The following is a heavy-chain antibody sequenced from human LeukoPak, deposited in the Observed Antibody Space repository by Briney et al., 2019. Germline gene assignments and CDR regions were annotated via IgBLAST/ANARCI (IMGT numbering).Heavy chain of an antibody. CDR1: GGTFSSYA. V-gene: IGHV1-69*13. Sequence: ASVKVSCKASGGTFSSYAISWVRQAPGQGLEWMGGIIPIFGTANYAQKFQGRVTITADESTSTAYMELSSLRSEDTAVYYCARVGTYSSTHFQHWGQGTLVTVSS. J-gene: IGHJ1*01. D-gene: IGHD6-13*01. CDR3: ARVGTYSSTHFQH. CDR2: IIPIFGTA.